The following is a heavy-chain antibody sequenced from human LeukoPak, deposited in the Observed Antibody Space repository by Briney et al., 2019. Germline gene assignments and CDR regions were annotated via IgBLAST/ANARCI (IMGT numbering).Heavy chain of an antibody. J-gene: IGHJ6*02. CDR2: INIDGKIT. D-gene: IGHD3-16*01. CDR3: ARAQYYDSTTAGGMDV. Sequence: GGSLRLSCEVSRFTFSSNWMYWVRQPPGRGLVWVSRINIDGKITTYADSVKGRFTMSRDNAKNTLFLQMNSLRVEDTAVYYCARAQYYDSTTAGGMDVWGQGTAVFVSS. CDR1: RFTFSSNW. V-gene: IGHV3-74*03.